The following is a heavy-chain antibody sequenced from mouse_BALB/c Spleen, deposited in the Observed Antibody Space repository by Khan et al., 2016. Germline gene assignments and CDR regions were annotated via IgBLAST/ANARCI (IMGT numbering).Heavy chain of an antibody. J-gene: IGHJ3*01. CDR1: DFNIKDNY. CDR3: ARGDYGNYAAY. Sequence: VRLQQSGAELVRPGASVKLSCKASDFNIKDNYMHWVKQRPEQGLECIGWIDPENGNTIYAPKFQGKASITADTSSNTAYLQLSSLTSEDTAVYYCARGDYGNYAAYWGQGALVTVSA. CDR2: IDPENGNT. V-gene: IGHV14-1*02. D-gene: IGHD2-1*01.